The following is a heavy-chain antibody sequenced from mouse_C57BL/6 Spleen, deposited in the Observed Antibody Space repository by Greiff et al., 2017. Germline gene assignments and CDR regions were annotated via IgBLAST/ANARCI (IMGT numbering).Heavy chain of an antibody. D-gene: IGHD2-3*01. Sequence: VQLQQSGPELVKPGASVKIPCKASGYTFTDYNMDWVKQSHGKSLEWIGDINPNSGGTIYNQKFKGKATLTVDKASSTAYMELRSLTSEDTAVYYFARGDCYDYWGQGTTLTVSS. CDR1: GYTFTDYN. CDR2: INPNSGGT. CDR3: ARGDCYDY. V-gene: IGHV1-18*01. J-gene: IGHJ2*01.